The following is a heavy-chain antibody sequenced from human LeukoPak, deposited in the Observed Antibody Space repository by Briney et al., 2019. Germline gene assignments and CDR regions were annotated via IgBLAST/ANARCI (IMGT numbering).Heavy chain of an antibody. CDR3: ARDKLTGNAFDI. CDR2: IWYDGSNK. D-gene: IGHD3-10*01. V-gene: IGHV3-33*08. Sequence: PGGSLRLSCAASGFSFSNYEMNWVRQAPGKGLEWVTIIWYDGSNKYYADSVKGRFTISRDNSKNTLFLQMNSLRAEDTAVYYCARDKLTGNAFDIWGQGTMVTVSS. J-gene: IGHJ3*02. CDR1: GFSFSNYE.